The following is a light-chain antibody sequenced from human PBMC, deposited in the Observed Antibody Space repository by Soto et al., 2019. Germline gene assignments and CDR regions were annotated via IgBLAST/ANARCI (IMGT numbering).Light chain of an antibody. CDR3: LLSYSGAREV. CDR2: DTC. Sequence: QAVVTQEPSLTVSPGGTVTLTCGSSTGAVTSGHYPYWFQQKPGQAPRTLIYDTCNKHSWTPARFSGSLLGGKAALTLSGAQPEDEAEYYCLLSYSGAREVFGGGTKLTVL. J-gene: IGLJ3*02. CDR1: TGAVTSGHY. V-gene: IGLV7-46*01.